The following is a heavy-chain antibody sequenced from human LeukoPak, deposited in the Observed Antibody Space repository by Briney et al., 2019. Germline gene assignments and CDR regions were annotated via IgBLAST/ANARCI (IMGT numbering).Heavy chain of an antibody. CDR2: ISYDGSNK. CDR3: ARISICSSDGCSPFED. Sequence: GRSLRLSCAASGFTFSSYAMHWVRQAPGKGLEWVAVISYDGSNKYYADSVKGRFTISRDDSRNSLYLQMRSLKTEDTAVYYCARISICSSDGCSPFEDWGQGTLVTVSS. V-gene: IGHV3-30-3*01. J-gene: IGHJ4*02. CDR1: GFTFSSYA. D-gene: IGHD5-24*01.